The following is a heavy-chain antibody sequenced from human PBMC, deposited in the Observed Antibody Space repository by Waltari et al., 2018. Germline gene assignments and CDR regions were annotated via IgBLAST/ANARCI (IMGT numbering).Heavy chain of an antibody. V-gene: IGHV3-30-3*01. CDR3: ARDQATVTSGPLGY. J-gene: IGHJ4*02. D-gene: IGHD4-17*01. CDR1: GFTFSSYA. CDR2: RSDDVSKK. Sequence: QVQLVESGGGVVQPGRSLRLSCAASGFTFSSYAMHWVRQAPGKGLGGVEVRSDDVSKKYYAYSVKGRFTISRDNSKNTLYLQMNSLRAEDTAVYYCARDQATVTSGPLGYWGQGTLVTVSS.